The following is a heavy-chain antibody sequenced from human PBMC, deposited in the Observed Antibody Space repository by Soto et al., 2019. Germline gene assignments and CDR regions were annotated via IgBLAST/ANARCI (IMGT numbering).Heavy chain of an antibody. V-gene: IGHV1-69*13. CDR3: ATGRITMVRGVIQTYYYYGMDV. Sequence: SVKVSCKASGGTFSSYAISWVRQAPGQGLEWMGGIIPIFGTANYAQKFQGRVTITADESTSTAYMELSSLRSEDTAVYYCATGRITMVRGVIQTYYYYGMDVWGQGTTVTVSS. CDR1: GGTFSSYA. J-gene: IGHJ6*02. CDR2: IIPIFGTA. D-gene: IGHD3-10*01.